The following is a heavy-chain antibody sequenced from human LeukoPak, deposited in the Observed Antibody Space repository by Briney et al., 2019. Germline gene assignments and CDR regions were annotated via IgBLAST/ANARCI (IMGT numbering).Heavy chain of an antibody. CDR1: GFTFSSYA. Sequence: GGSLRLSCAASGFTFSSYAMSWVRQAPGKGLEWVSAISGSGGSAYYADSVKGRFTISRDNSKNTLSLQMNSLRPEDTAVYYCARAHLSSSSTDYMDVWGKGTTVTVSS. CDR3: ARAHLSSSSTDYMDV. CDR2: ISGSGGSA. J-gene: IGHJ6*03. V-gene: IGHV3-23*01. D-gene: IGHD6-6*01.